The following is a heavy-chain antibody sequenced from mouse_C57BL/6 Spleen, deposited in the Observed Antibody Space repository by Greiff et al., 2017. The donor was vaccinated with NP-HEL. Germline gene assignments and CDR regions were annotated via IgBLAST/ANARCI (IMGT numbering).Heavy chain of an antibody. D-gene: IGHD4-1*01. V-gene: IGHV1-82*01. J-gene: IGHJ2*01. CDR3: AREPGTRFDY. CDR2: IYPGDGDT. CDR1: GYAFSSSW. Sequence: VMLVESGPELVKPGASVKISCKASGYAFSSSWMNWVKQRPGKGLEWIGRIYPGDGDTNYNGKFKGKATLTADKSSSTAYMQLSSLTSEDSAVYFCAREPGTRFDYWGQGTTLTVSS.